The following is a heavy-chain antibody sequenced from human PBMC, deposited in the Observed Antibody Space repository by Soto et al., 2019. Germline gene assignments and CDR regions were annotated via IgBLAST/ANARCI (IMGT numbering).Heavy chain of an antibody. CDR2: IYYSGST. D-gene: IGHD2-15*01. Sequence: PSETLSLTCTVSGGSISSGDYYWSWIRQPPGKGLEWIGYIYYSGSTYYNPSLKSRVTISVDTSKNQFSLKLSSVTAADTAVYYCARTIGYCSGGSCYFNWFDPWGQGTLVTVSS. J-gene: IGHJ5*02. CDR1: GGSISSGDYY. V-gene: IGHV4-30-4*01. CDR3: ARTIGYCSGGSCYFNWFDP.